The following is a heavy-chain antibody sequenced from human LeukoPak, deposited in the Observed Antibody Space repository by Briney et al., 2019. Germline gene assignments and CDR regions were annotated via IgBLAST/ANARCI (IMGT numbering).Heavy chain of an antibody. J-gene: IGHJ4*02. CDR3: ARDQPDY. CDR1: GFTFSNYW. V-gene: IGHV3-74*01. Sequence: GGSLRLSCAASGFTFSNYWMHWVRRASGKGLVWVSRIQSDGSSTTYADFVKGRFTISRDNATRMLYLQMTSLTVEDTAVYYCARDQPDYWGQGTLVTVSS. CDR2: IQSDGSST.